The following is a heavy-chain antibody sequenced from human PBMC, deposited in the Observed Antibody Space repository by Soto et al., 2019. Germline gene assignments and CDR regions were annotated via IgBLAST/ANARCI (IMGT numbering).Heavy chain of an antibody. J-gene: IGHJ5*02. V-gene: IGHV4-30-2*01. Sequence: SETLSLTCAVSGGSISSGGYSWSWIRQPPGKGLEWIGYIYHSGSTYYNPSLKSRVTISVDRSKNQFSLKLSSVAAEDTAVYCCARGSRPWRQATLVTVSS. CDR2: IYHSGST. CDR3: ARGSRP. CDR1: GGSISSGGYS.